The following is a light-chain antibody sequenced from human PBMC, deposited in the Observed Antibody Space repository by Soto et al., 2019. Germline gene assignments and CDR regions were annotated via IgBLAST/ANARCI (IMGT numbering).Light chain of an antibody. Sequence: EIVMTQSPATLSVSPGGSATLSCRASQSINKNLAWYQQRPGQAPRLLIYGASTKATGIPARFSGRGSGTDFTLTISSLQSEDFAVYYCQQYNNWPRTFGQGTKVDIK. V-gene: IGKV3-15*01. CDR2: GAS. J-gene: IGKJ1*01. CDR3: QQYNNWPRT. CDR1: QSINKN.